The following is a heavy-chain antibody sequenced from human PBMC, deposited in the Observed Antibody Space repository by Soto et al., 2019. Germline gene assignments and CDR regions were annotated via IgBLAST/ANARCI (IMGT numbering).Heavy chain of an antibody. CDR3: ARGSLLGFCSGGSRYSGWFDP. CDR1: GGSFSGYY. Sequence: SETLSLTCAVYGGSFSGYYWSWIRQPPGKGLEWIGEINHSGSTNYNPSLKSRVTISVDTSKNQFSLKLSSVTAADTAVYYCARGSLLGFCSGGSRYSGWFDPWGQGTLVTVSS. V-gene: IGHV4-34*01. CDR2: INHSGST. D-gene: IGHD2-15*01. J-gene: IGHJ5*02.